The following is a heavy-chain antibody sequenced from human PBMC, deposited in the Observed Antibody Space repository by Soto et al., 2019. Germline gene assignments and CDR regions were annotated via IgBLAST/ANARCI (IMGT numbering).Heavy chain of an antibody. CDR1: GFTFDYYG. Sequence: EMQLVESGGGLGQPGESLRLSCAASGFTFDYYGMHCVRQAPGKGRVWVSRVHSDGTTTTYADSVKGRFTISRDNARNTVSLQMRSLRAEDTASYCCARGDRGGFDLWGHGTVVTASS. CDR3: ARGDRGGFDL. V-gene: IGHV3-74*01. J-gene: IGHJ3*01. CDR2: VHSDGTTT. D-gene: IGHD3-10*01.